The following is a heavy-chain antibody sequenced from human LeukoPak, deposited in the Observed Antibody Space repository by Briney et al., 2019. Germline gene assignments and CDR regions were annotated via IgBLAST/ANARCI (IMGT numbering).Heavy chain of an antibody. CDR1: GFTFSSYG. D-gene: IGHD1-26*01. CDR2: ISGSGGST. J-gene: IGHJ4*02. Sequence: GGSLRLSCAASGFTFSSYGMSWVRQAPGKGLEWVSAISGSGGSTYYADSVKGRFTISRDNSKNTLYLQMNSLRAEDTAVYYCTTDSFPVGAPPSRVDYWGQGTLVTVSS. V-gene: IGHV3-23*01. CDR3: TTDSFPVGAPPSRVDY.